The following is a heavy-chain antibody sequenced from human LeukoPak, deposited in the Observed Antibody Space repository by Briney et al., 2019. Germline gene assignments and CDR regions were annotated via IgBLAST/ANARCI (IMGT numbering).Heavy chain of an antibody. CDR1: GFTFSTYN. V-gene: IGHV3-48*04. CDR3: ARDRKVDYYGLDPDAFDI. J-gene: IGHJ3*02. Sequence: GGSLRLSCAASGFTFSTYNMNWVRQAPGKGLEWVSYISSSSSTIYYADSVRGRFTISRDNAKNSLYLQMNSLRAEDTAVYYCARDRKVDYYGLDPDAFDIWGQGTMVTVSS. CDR2: ISSSSSTI. D-gene: IGHD3-10*01.